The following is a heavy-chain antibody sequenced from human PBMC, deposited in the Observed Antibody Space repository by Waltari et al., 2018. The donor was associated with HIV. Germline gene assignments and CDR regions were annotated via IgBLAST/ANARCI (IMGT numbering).Heavy chain of an antibody. Sequence: QVPLHDTGPTLVWPSQTRPLTCAVSANAPGNVLSSWSCVRQADRKTLDWGVSISLTGRPNYIPSLAGRATISLHTPQNLLSLRLNSVSVSDTALYFCVRTTCTGPGCLSRYFDVWGRGT. D-gene: IGHD2-8*02. V-gene: IGHV4-61*02. CDR3: VRTTCTGPGCLSRYFDV. J-gene: IGHJ2*01. CDR2: ISLTGRP. CDR1: ANAPGNVLSS.